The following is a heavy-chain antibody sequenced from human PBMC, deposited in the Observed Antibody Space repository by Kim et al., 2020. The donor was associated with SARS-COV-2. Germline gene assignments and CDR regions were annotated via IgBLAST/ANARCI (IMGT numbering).Heavy chain of an antibody. Sequence: VKGRFTNSRDNSKNTLYLQMNSLRAEDTAVYYCARGDGGYYLYYYYGMDVWGQGTTVTVSS. D-gene: IGHD3-22*01. CDR3: ARGDGGYYLYYYYGMDV. J-gene: IGHJ6*02. V-gene: IGHV3-30*01.